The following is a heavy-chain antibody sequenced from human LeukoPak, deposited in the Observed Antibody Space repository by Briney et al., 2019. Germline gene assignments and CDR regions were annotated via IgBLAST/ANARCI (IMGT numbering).Heavy chain of an antibody. CDR2: ISGSGGRT. V-gene: IGHV3-23*01. CDR3: AKDGGVTSSAWYGGAEFDY. CDR1: GFTFSSYA. Sequence: GRSLRLSCAASGFTFSSYAMSWVRQAPGKGLEWVSAISGSGGRTHYADSVKGRFTISRDNSKNTLYLQMNSLRAEDTAVYYCAKDGGVTSSAWYGGAEFDYWGQGTLVTVSS. J-gene: IGHJ4*02. D-gene: IGHD6-19*01.